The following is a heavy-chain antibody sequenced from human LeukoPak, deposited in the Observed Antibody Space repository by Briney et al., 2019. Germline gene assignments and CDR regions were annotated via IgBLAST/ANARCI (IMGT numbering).Heavy chain of an antibody. CDR1: GFTFSSYG. CDR2: IWYDGSNK. D-gene: IGHD3-22*01. Sequence: PGRSLRLSCAASGFTFSSYGMHWVRQAPGKGLEWVAVIWYDGSNKYYADSVKGRFTISRDNSKNTLYLQMNSLRAEDTAVYYCAREYPPRYYYDSSGYPDYWGRGTLVTVSS. J-gene: IGHJ4*02. V-gene: IGHV3-33*01. CDR3: AREYPPRYYYDSSGYPDY.